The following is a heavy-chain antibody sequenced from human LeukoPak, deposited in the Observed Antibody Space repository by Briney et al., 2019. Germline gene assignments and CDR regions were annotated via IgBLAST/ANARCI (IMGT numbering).Heavy chain of an antibody. D-gene: IGHD5-18*01. V-gene: IGHV3-23*01. CDR1: GFTFTSYS. Sequence: GGSLRLSCAASGFTFTSYSMNWVRQAPGKGLEWVSTISGGGGSTYYADSVKGRFTISRDNSKNTLYLQMNSLRAEDTAVYYCAQNGYPFDWGQGTLVTVSS. CDR2: ISGGGGST. CDR3: AQNGYPFD. J-gene: IGHJ4*02.